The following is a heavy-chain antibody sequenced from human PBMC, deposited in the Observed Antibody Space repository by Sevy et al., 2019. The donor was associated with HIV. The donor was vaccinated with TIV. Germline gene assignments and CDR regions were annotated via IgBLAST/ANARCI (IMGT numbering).Heavy chain of an antibody. CDR1: GDSITSYY. Sequence: SETLSLTCTVSGDSITSYYWAWIRQPPGKGLEWIGNVHNGGSTNYNPSLKSQLTISVDTTNNQFSLKLGSVTVADTAVYFCARPHTSGWTRFEHWGQGILVTVSS. CDR3: ARPHTSGWTRFEH. D-gene: IGHD6-19*01. CDR2: VHNGGST. V-gene: IGHV4-59*01. J-gene: IGHJ4*02.